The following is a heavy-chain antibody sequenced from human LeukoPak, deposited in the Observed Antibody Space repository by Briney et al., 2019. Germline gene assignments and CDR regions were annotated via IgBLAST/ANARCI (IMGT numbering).Heavy chain of an antibody. CDR3: AISSSIVGATPFDY. CDR1: GYTFTSYY. J-gene: IGHJ4*02. V-gene: IGHV1-46*01. CDR2: INPSGGST. Sequence: GASVNVSCKASGYTFTSYYMHWVRQAPGQGLEWMGIINPSGGSTIYAQKFQGRVTMTRDMSTSTVYLELSSLRSEETAVYYCAISSSIVGATPFDYWGQGPLVTVYS. D-gene: IGHD1-26*01.